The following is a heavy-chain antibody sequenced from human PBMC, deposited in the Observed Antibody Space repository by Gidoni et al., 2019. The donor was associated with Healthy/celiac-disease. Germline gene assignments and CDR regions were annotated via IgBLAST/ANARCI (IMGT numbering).Heavy chain of an antibody. CDR3: ARDLRRIAAAGLSGEDY. Sequence: QVQLVQSGAEEKKPGASVKVSCQASGYTVTSYGISWVRQAPGQGLEWMGWISAYNGNTNYAQKLQGRVTMTTDTSTSTAYMELRSLRSDDTAVYYCARDLRRIAAAGLSGEDYWGQGTLVTVSS. CDR1: GYTVTSYG. CDR2: ISAYNGNT. J-gene: IGHJ4*02. D-gene: IGHD6-13*01. V-gene: IGHV1-18*01.